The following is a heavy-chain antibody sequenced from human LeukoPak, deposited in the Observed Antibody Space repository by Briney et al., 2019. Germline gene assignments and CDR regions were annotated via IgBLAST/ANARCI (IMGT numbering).Heavy chain of an antibody. CDR2: INHSGST. V-gene: IGHV4-34*01. J-gene: IGHJ5*02. CDR3: ARGPYNWSSRTRWFDP. Sequence: SETLSLTCAVYGGSFSGYYWSWIRQPPGKGLEWIGEINHSGSTNYNPSLKSRVTISVDTSKNQFSLKLSSVTAADTAVYYCARGPYNWSSRTRWFDPWGQGTLVTVSS. D-gene: IGHD1-20*01. CDR1: GGSFSGYY.